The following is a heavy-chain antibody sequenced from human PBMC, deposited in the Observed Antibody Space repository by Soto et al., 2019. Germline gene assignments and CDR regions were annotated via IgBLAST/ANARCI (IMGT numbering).Heavy chain of an antibody. J-gene: IGHJ4*02. Sequence: GGSLRLSCAASGFTVTTNYMTWVRQAPGQGLEWVSIMYSGGTTYYADSVKGRFTISRDNSRNTLYLQMNSLRGEDTAVYYCARVGRFAAAGILDSWGQGALVTVSS. D-gene: IGHD6-13*01. CDR1: GFTVTTNY. CDR2: MYSGGTT. CDR3: ARVGRFAAAGILDS. V-gene: IGHV3-66*01.